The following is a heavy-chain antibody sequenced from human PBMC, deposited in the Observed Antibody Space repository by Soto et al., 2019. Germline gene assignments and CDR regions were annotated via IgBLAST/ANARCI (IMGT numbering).Heavy chain of an antibody. V-gene: IGHV3-48*02. Sequence: PGGSLRLSCAASGFTFSSYSMNWVRQAPGKGLEWVSYISSSSSTIYYADSVKGRFTISRDNAKNSLYLQMNSLRDGDTAVYYCARESLRYFDWPYFDYWGQGTLVTVSS. CDR3: ARESLRYFDWPYFDY. D-gene: IGHD3-9*01. J-gene: IGHJ4*02. CDR1: GFTFSSYS. CDR2: ISSSSSTI.